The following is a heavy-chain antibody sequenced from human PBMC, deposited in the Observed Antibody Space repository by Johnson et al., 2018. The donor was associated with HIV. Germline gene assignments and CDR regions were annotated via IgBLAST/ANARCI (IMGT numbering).Heavy chain of an antibody. J-gene: IGHJ3*02. CDR3: ARACRDGYTCDAFDI. Sequence: VQLVESGGGLVQPGGSLRLSCAASTFTVSSNYMTWVRQAPGKGLEWVSVISSGGSTWYADSVTGRFTISRDNSKNKLYLQMNSLRAEDTAVYYCARACRDGYTCDAFDIWGQGTMVTVSS. CDR2: ISSGGST. CDR1: TFTVSSNY. D-gene: IGHD5-24*01. V-gene: IGHV3-66*01.